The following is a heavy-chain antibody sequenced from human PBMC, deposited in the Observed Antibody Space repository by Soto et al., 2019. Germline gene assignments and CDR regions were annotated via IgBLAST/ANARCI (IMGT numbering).Heavy chain of an antibody. V-gene: IGHV3-30*04. D-gene: IGHD2-21*02. Sequence: QMQLVQSGGGVVQPGRSLRLSCAPSGFTFSHYPMHWVRQAPGKGLEWVAVISFDGSNKFYADSVKGRFTISKDNSQNTLYLQMNDLRHEDTAVYYCARLPGPLVSVLYIYPLDARESPSDVDIWGQGTTVTVSS. CDR2: ISFDGSNK. CDR3: ARLPGPLVSVLYIYPLDARESPSDVDI. J-gene: IGHJ6*02. CDR1: GFTFSHYP.